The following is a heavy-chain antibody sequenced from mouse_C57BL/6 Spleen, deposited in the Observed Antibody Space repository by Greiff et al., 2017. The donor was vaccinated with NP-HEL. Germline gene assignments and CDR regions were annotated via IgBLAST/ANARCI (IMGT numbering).Heavy chain of an antibody. CDR2: ISSGSSTI. CDR1: GFTFSDYG. CDR3: ARRAGTAWYFDV. V-gene: IGHV5-17*01. J-gene: IGHJ1*03. Sequence: EVKLVESGGGLVKPGGSLKLSCAASGFTFSDYGMHWVRQAPEKGLEWVAYISSGSSTIYYADTVKGRFTISRDNAKNTLFLQMTSLRTEDTAVYYCARRAGTAWYFDVWGTGTTVTVSS. D-gene: IGHD3-3*01.